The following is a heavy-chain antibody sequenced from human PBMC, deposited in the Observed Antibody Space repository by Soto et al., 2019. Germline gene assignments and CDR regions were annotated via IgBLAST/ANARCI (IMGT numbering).Heavy chain of an antibody. CDR2: ISAYNGNT. CDR3: ARPLSVYSSGWWYFDY. Sequence: ASVKVSCKASGYTLTSYGISWVRQAPGQGLEWMGWISAYNGNTNYAQKLQGRVTMTTDTSTSTAYMELRSLRSDDTAVYYCARPLSVYSSGWWYFDYWGQGTLVTVSS. D-gene: IGHD6-19*01. CDR1: GYTLTSYG. J-gene: IGHJ4*02. V-gene: IGHV1-18*01.